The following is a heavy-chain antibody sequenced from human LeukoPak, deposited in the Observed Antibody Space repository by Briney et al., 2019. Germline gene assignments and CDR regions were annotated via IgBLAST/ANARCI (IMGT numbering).Heavy chain of an antibody. V-gene: IGHV3-23*01. D-gene: IGHD6-19*01. Sequence: GGSLRLSCAASGFIFSSYAMSWVRQAPGKGLEWVSTISGSGGSTYYADSVKGRFTISRDNSKNTLYLQMNSLRAEDTAVYYCAKRGPAGAGKSPDYFDYWGQGTLVTVSS. CDR1: GFIFSSYA. CDR2: ISGSGGST. CDR3: AKRGPAGAGKSPDYFDY. J-gene: IGHJ4*02.